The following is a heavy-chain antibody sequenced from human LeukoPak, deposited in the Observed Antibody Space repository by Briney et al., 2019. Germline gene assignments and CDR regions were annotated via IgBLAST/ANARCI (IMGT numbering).Heavy chain of an antibody. CDR2: ISYDGSNK. Sequence: PGGSLRLSCAASGFTFSSYAMHWVRQAPGKGLEWVAVISYDGSNKYYADSVKGRFTISRDNSKNTLYLQMNSLRAEDTAVYYCASSGSGSYPDYWGQGTLVTASS. J-gene: IGHJ4*02. CDR3: ASSGSGSYPDY. CDR1: GFTFSSYA. D-gene: IGHD3-10*01. V-gene: IGHV3-30*04.